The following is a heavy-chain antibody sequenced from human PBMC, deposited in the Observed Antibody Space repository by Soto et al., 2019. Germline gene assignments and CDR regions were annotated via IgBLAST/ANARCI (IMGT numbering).Heavy chain of an antibody. Sequence: GGSLRLSCAASGFTFSSYAMHWVRQAPGKGLEWVAVISYDGSNKYYADSVKGRFTISRDNSKNTLYLQMNSLRAEDTAVYYCAGELHNFDYWGQGTLVTVSS. V-gene: IGHV3-30-3*01. J-gene: IGHJ4*02. CDR3: AGELHNFDY. CDR1: GFTFSSYA. CDR2: ISYDGSNK. D-gene: IGHD2-21*01.